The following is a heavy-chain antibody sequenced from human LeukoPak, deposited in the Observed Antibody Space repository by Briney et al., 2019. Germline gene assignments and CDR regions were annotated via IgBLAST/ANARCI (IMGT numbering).Heavy chain of an antibody. J-gene: IGHJ4*02. CDR3: AAYYYDSSGYHAKIDY. Sequence: ASVKVSFKASGYTFTGYYMHWVRQAPGQGLEWMGRINPNSGGTNYAQKFQGRVTMTRDTSISTAYMELSRLRSDDTAVYYCAAYYYDSSGYHAKIDYWGQGSLVTVSS. D-gene: IGHD3-22*01. V-gene: IGHV1-2*06. CDR2: INPNSGGT. CDR1: GYTFTGYY.